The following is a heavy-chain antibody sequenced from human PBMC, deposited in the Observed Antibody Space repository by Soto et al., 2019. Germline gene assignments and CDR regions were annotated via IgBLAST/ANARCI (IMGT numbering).Heavy chain of an antibody. CDR2: IYHRGST. J-gene: IGHJ3*02. CDR3: ARVGDSSGSPSGAFDI. CDR1: SGSISSSNW. D-gene: IGHD6-19*01. Sequence: QVQLQESGPGLVKPSGTLSLTCAVSSGSISSSNWWSWVRQPPGKGLEWIGEIYHRGSTNYNPSLKSRVTISVDKSKNQFSLKLSSVTAADTAVYYCARVGDSSGSPSGAFDIWGQGTMVTVSS. V-gene: IGHV4-4*02.